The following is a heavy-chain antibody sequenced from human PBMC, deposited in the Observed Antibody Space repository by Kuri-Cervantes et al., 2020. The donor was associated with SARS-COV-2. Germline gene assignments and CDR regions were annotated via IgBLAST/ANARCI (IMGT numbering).Heavy chain of an antibody. V-gene: IGHV5-51*01. CDR3: ARRAPLDFWSGYYTYYFYY. J-gene: IGHJ4*02. Sequence: KVSCKGSGYSFTSYWIGWVRQMPGKGLEWMGIIYPGDSDTRYSPSFQGQVTISADKSISTAYLQWSSLKASDTAMYYCARRAPLDFWSGYYTYYFYYWGQGTLVTVSS. CDR2: IYPGDSDT. CDR1: GYSFTSYW. D-gene: IGHD3-3*01.